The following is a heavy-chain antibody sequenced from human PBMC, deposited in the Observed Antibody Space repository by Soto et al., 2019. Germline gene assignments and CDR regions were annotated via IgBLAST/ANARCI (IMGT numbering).Heavy chain of an antibody. CDR3: ARPSEGLDFDY. J-gene: IGHJ4*02. V-gene: IGHV1-46*01. CDR2: INPSGGST. Sequence: XSVKASCKASGYTFTSYYMHWVRQAPGQGLEWMGIINPSGGSTSYAQKFQGRVTMTRDTSTSTVYMELSSLRSEDTAVYYCARPSEGLDFDYWGQGTLVTVSS. CDR1: GYTFTSYY. D-gene: IGHD6-6*01.